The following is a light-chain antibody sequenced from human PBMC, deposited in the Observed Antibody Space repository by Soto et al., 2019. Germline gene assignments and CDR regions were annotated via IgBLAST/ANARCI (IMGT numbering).Light chain of an antibody. J-gene: IGLJ1*01. V-gene: IGLV2-23*02. CDR2: EVT. CDR3: CSDAGSSTYV. Sequence: QSVLTQPVSVTGSPGQTITISSTRTSSDVGSYNFVSWYQQHPGKAPKVVIYEVTKRPSGVSNRFSGSKSGNTASLTISGLQADYEADYYCCSDAGSSTYVFGTGTKVTVL. CDR1: SSDVGSYNF.